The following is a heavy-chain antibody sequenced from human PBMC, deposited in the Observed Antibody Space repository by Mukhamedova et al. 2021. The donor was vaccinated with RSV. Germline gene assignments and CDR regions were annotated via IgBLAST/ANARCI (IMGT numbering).Heavy chain of an antibody. CDR2: IKQDGSEK. J-gene: IGHJ4*02. CDR3: ASVDSSGWYWVY. D-gene: IGHD6-19*01. Sequence: GKGLEWVANIKQDGSEKYYVDSVTGRFTISRDNAKNSLYLQMNSLRAEDTAVYYCASVDSSGWYWVYWGQGTLVTVSS. V-gene: IGHV3-7*03.